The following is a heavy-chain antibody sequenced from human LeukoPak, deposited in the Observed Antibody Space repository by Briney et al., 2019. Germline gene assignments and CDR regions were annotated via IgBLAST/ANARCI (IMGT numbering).Heavy chain of an antibody. J-gene: IGHJ4*02. CDR2: ISYDGSNK. D-gene: IGHD1-26*01. Sequence: GGSLRLSCAASGFTFSDYAMHWVRQAPGKGLEWVAVISYDGSNKYYTDSVKGRFTISRDNSKNTLYLQMNSLRAEDTAVYYCARDRETGSGQYYFDYWGQGTLVTVSS. CDR3: ARDRETGSGQYYFDY. V-gene: IGHV3-30-3*01. CDR1: GFTFSDYA.